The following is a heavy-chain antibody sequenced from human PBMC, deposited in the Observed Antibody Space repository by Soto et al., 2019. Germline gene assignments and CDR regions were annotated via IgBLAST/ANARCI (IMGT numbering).Heavy chain of an antibody. CDR1: GYSLTSYW. Sequence: PGESLKISCKGSGYSLTSYWIGWVRQMPGKGLEWMGIIYPGDSDTRYSPSFQGQVTISADKSISTAYLQWSSLKASDTAMYYCARSKASGWYYYYGMDVWGQGTTVTVSS. CDR3: ARSKASGWYYYYGMDV. J-gene: IGHJ6*02. V-gene: IGHV5-51*01. D-gene: IGHD6-19*01. CDR2: IYPGDSDT.